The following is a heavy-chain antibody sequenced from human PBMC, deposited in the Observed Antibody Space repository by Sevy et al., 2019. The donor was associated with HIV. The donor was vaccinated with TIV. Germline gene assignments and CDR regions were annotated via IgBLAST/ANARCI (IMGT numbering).Heavy chain of an antibody. V-gene: IGHV4-59*13. CDR1: DASMSGYY. D-gene: IGHD1-1*01. J-gene: IGHJ4*02. CDR3: ARGRSNFRY. Sequence: SETLSLTCTLSDASMSGYYWSWIRQPPGKGLEWIGYIYDTGDTNFNPSLKSRVTISQDTSKTQFSLSLSSVNTVDTAVYYCARGRSNFRYWSQGTLVTVSS. CDR2: IYDTGDT.